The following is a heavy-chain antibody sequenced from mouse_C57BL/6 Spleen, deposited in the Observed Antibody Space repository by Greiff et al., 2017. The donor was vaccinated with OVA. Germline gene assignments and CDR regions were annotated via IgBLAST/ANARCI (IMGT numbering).Heavy chain of an antibody. CDR2: IYPGDGDT. CDR3: ARSNGLRSWFAY. Sequence: VQLQESGAELVKPGASVKISCKASGYAFSSYWMNWVKQRPGKGLEWIGQIYPGDGDTNYNGKFKGKATLTADKSSSTAYMQLSSLTSEDSAVYFCARSNGLRSWFAYWGQGTLVTVSA. CDR1: GYAFSSYW. D-gene: IGHD1-1*02. V-gene: IGHV1-80*01. J-gene: IGHJ3*01.